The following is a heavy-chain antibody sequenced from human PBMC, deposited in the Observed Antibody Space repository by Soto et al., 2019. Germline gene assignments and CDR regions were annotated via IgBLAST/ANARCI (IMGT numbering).Heavy chain of an antibody. CDR2: IFPIFGTA. CDR3: AREEVTRELDY. D-gene: IGHD1-1*01. J-gene: IGHJ4*02. CDR1: GGTLSSYP. Sequence: QVQLVQSGAEVKKPGSSVKVSCNASGGTLSSYPISWVRQAPGQGLEWMGGIFPIFGTANYAQKFQGRVTITADQSTSTVYMELSSLRSEDTAVYYCAREEVTRELDYWGQGTLVTVSS. V-gene: IGHV1-69*01.